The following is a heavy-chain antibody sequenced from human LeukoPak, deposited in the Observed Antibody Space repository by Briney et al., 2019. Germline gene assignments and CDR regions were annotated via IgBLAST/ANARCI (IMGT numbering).Heavy chain of an antibody. V-gene: IGHV4-39*01. CDR2: IYSSEFT. CDR1: GGSFYNSYC. J-gene: IGHJ4*02. Sequence: PSETLSLSCTVSGGSFYNSYCWTWVRQPPGKGAEWIATIYSSEFTYYNPSLRSRVTISGDRSKNLFSLKLSSVTAADTAVYYCARGSDDYKLGNYWGQGTLVTVSS. D-gene: IGHD5-24*01. CDR3: ARGSDDYKLGNY.